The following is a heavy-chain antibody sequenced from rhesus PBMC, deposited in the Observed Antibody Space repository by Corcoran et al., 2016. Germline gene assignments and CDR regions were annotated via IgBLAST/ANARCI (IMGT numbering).Heavy chain of an antibody. J-gene: IGHJ2*01. CDR3: ARDHGHRGYFDL. D-gene: IGHD2-39*01. CDR1: GYTFTELS. V-gene: IGHV1-156*01. CDR2: VDPVYGEI. Sequence: EVQLVQSGAEVKKPGASVKVYCKVSGYTFTELSLHWVRQAPGKGLEGMGGVDPVYGEIIHAKKFQGRVTMTEDTSTDTAYMELSSLRSEDTAVYYCARDHGHRGYFDLWGPGTPITISS.